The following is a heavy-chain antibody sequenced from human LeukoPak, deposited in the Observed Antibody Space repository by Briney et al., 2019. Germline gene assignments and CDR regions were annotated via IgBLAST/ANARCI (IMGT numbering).Heavy chain of an antibody. V-gene: IGHV1-18*04. D-gene: IGHD3-10*01. J-gene: IGHJ5*02. CDR2: ISAYNGNT. CDR3: ARVPLEATMVRGVIPNWFDP. Sequence: APVKVSCKATGYTLTSYGISWVRQALGQGLEWMGWISAYNGNTNYAQKLQGRVTMTTDTSTSTAYMELRSLRSDDTAVYYCARVPLEATMVRGVIPNWFDPWGQGTLVTVSS. CDR1: GYTLTSYG.